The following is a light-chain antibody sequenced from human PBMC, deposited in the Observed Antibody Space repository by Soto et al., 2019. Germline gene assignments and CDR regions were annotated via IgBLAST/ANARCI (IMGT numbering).Light chain of an antibody. J-gene: IGKJ5*01. Sequence: ETVLTQSPATLSLSPGERATLSCRASQNVDIYLAWYQQKPGQAPRLLIYDASNRATGVPPRFSGSGSGTDFTLTISSLEPEDFALYYCQQRRTWPPLTFGQGTRLEIK. CDR3: QQRRTWPPLT. CDR2: DAS. CDR1: QNVDIY. V-gene: IGKV3-11*01.